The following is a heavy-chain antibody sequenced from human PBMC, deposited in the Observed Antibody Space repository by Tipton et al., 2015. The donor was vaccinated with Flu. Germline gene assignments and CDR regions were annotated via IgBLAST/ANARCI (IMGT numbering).Heavy chain of an antibody. D-gene: IGHD4-17*01. J-gene: IGHJ3*02. CDR3: ARGSPVHGDDRGNVFDI. CDR2: ISPNSGDT. Sequence: QLVQSGAEVKKSGASVKVSCKASGYTFTDYYMHWVRQAPGQGLEWMGWISPNSGDTKYAQKFQGRVTVTRDTSITTAYMELSRLRSDDTAVYYCARGSPVHGDDRGNVFDIWGQGTMVTVSS. CDR1: GYTFTDYY. V-gene: IGHV1-2*02.